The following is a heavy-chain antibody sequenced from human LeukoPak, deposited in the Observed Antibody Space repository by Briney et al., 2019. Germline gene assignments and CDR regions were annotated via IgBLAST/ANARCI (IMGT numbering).Heavy chain of an antibody. J-gene: IGHJ5*02. CDR1: GYSISSGYY. V-gene: IGHV4-38-2*02. CDR2: IYHSGST. Sequence: SETLSLTCTVSGYSISSGYYWGWIRQPPGKGLEWIGSIYHSGSTYYNPSLKSRVTISVDTSKNQFSLKLSSVTAADTAVYYCARTGSGFDPWGQGTLVTVSS. D-gene: IGHD7-27*01. CDR3: ARTGSGFDP.